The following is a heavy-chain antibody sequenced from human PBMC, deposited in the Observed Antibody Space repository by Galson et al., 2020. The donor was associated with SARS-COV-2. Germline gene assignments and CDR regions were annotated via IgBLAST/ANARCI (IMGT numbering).Heavy chain of an antibody. V-gene: IGHV2-70*11. J-gene: IGHJ4*02. D-gene: IGHD3-10*01. CDR3: ARMVVRGVTYDY. CDR1: GFSISTSGMC. CDR2: IDLDDDK. Sequence: SGPTLVKPTQTITLTCTFTGFSISTSGMCVSWIRQPPGNALEWLARIDLDDDKYYSTSLKTRLTISKDTSKNQVVLTMTNMDPVDTATYYCARMVVRGVTYDYWGQGTLGTVSS.